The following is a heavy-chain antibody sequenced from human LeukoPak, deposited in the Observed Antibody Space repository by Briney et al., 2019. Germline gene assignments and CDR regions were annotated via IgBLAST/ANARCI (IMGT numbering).Heavy chain of an antibody. J-gene: IGHJ3*02. CDR1: GFTFSSYA. CDR2: ISYDGSNK. V-gene: IGHV3-30-3*01. CDR3: AILGAFDI. Sequence: GGSLRLSCAASGFTFSSYAMHWVRQAPDKGLEWVAVISYDGSNKYYADSVKGRFTISRDNSKNTLYLQMNSLRAEDTAVYYCAILGAFDIWGQGTMVTVSS.